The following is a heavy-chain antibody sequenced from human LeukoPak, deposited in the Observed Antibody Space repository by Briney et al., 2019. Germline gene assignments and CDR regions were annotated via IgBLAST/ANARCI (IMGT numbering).Heavy chain of an antibody. CDR3: ARMHYYDSSGHNWFDP. CDR2: INHSGST. CDR1: GFTFSSYG. V-gene: IGHV4-34*01. D-gene: IGHD3-22*01. J-gene: IGHJ5*02. Sequence: GSLRLSCAASGFTFSSYGMHWIRQPPGKGLEWIGEINHSGSTNYNPSLKSRVTISVDTSKNQFSLKLSSVTAADTAVYYCARMHYYDSSGHNWFDPWGQGTLVTVSS.